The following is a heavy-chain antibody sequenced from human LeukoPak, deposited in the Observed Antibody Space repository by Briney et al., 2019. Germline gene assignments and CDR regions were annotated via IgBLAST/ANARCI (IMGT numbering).Heavy chain of an antibody. V-gene: IGHV3-21*01. D-gene: IGHD3-22*01. J-gene: IGHJ4*02. CDR2: ITPTSSYI. CDR1: GLTFSSYS. CDR3: ARLRRNNDSSGYYYYYDY. Sequence: GGSLRLSCAASGLTFSSYSFNWVHQAPGKGLEWVSSITPTSSYIYYADSVKGRFTISRDNAKNSLYLQMNSLRAEDTAVYYCARLRRNNDSSGYYYYYDYWGQGTLVTVSS.